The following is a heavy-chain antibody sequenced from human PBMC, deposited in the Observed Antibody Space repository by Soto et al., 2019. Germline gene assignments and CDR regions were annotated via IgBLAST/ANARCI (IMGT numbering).Heavy chain of an antibody. CDR1: GFTFSSYS. D-gene: IGHD3-3*01. Sequence: PGGSLRLSCAASGFTFSSYSMNWVRQAPGEGLEWVSYISSSSSTIYYADSVKGRFTISRDNAKNSLYLQMNSLRAEDTAVYYCARAIFGVTNYYYYYMDVWGKGTTVTVSS. V-gene: IGHV3-48*01. CDR2: ISSSSSTI. J-gene: IGHJ6*03. CDR3: ARAIFGVTNYYYYYMDV.